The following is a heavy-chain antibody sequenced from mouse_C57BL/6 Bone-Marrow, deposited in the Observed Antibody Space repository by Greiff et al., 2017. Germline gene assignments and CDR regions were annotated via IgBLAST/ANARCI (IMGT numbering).Heavy chain of an antibody. J-gene: IGHJ3*01. D-gene: IGHD2-4*01. CDR2: INPNNGGT. CDR3: ARWGLRQAWCAY. Sequence: EVQLQQSGPELVKPGASVKISCKASGYTFTDYYMNWVKQSHGKSLEWIGDINPNNGGTSYNQKFKGKATLTVDKSSSTAYMELRSLTSEDSAVYYCARWGLRQAWCAYWGQGTLVTVSA. V-gene: IGHV1-26*01. CDR1: GYTFTDYY.